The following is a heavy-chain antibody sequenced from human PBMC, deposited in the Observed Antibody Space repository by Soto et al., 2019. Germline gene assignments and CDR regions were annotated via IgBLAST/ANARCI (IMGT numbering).Heavy chain of an antibody. CDR3: ARDGDDYGDYTYFDY. J-gene: IGHJ4*02. CDR2: IWYDGSNK. V-gene: IGHV3-33*01. Sequence: VQLVESGGGVVQPGRSLRLSCAASGFTFSSYGMHWVRQAPGKGLEWVAVIWYDGSNKYYADSVKGRFAISRDNSKNTLYLQMNSLRAEDTAVYYCARDGDDYGDYTYFDYWGQGTLVTVSS. CDR1: GFTFSSYG. D-gene: IGHD4-17*01.